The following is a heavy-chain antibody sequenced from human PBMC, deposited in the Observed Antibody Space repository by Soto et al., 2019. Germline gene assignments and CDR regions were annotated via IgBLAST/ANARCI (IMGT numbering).Heavy chain of an antibody. V-gene: IGHV3-15*07. CDR2: IKTKSDSAAT. Sequence: EVQLAVSGGGFVKPGGSLRLSCAVSGFSFSDAWLNWVRQAPGKGLEWVGRIKTKSDSAATDYAAPVKGRFIISRDDSKNTLFLQLNSLQAEDTAVYYCTTDLQNRRYNWHFYCGQGTLVTVSS. CDR1: GFSFSDAW. CDR3: TTDLQNRRYNWHFY. J-gene: IGHJ4*02. D-gene: IGHD1-7*01.